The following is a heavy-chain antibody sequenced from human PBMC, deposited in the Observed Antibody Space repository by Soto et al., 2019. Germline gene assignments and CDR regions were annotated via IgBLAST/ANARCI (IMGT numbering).Heavy chain of an antibody. D-gene: IGHD2-15*01. CDR2: IIPMYGTV. CDR1: GGTFSSYV. Sequence: SVKVSCKASGGTFSSYVISWLRQAPGQGPEWMGGIIPMYGTVNYAQNFQDRVTIVADTSTSTAYMELSSLRSEDTAVYYCARDLGGCSGGSCRYNWFDPWGQGTLVTVSS. J-gene: IGHJ5*02. CDR3: ARDLGGCSGGSCRYNWFDP. V-gene: IGHV1-69*06.